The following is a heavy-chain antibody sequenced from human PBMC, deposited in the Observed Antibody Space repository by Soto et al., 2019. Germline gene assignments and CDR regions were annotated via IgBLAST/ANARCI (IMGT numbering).Heavy chain of an antibody. CDR2: ISYDGSNK. CDR1: GFTFSSYG. J-gene: IGHJ4*02. CDR3: AKDRERWLQLGYFDY. D-gene: IGHD5-12*01. Sequence: QVQLVESGGGVVQPGRSLRLSCAASGFTFSSYGMHWVRQAPGKGLEWVAVISYDGSNKYYADSVKGRFTISRDNSKNTLYLQMNRLRAEDTAVYYCAKDRERWLQLGYFDYWGQVTLVTVSS. V-gene: IGHV3-30*18.